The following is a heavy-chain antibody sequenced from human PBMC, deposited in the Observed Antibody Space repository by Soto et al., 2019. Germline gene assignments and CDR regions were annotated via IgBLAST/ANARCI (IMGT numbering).Heavy chain of an antibody. D-gene: IGHD3-10*01. CDR3: ASPSLYYYGSGSYYRTASLDY. J-gene: IGHJ4*02. CDR1: GGSISSSSDY. CDR2: IYYSGST. Sequence: PSETLSLTCTVSGGSISSSSDYWGWIRQPPGKGLEWIGSIYYSGSTYYNPSLKSRVTISVDTSKNQFSPKLSSVTAADTAVYYCASPSLYYYGSGSYYRTASLDYWGQGTLVTVSS. V-gene: IGHV4-39*01.